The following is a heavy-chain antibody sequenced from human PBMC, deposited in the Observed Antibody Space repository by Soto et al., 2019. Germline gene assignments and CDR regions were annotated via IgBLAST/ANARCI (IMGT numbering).Heavy chain of an antibody. CDR3: AQCLLGVNYYYGMDV. V-gene: IGHV1-69*12. CDR2: IIPIFGTA. D-gene: IGHD3-16*01. CDR1: GGTFSSYA. Sequence: QVQLVQSGAEVKKPGSSVKVSCKASGGTFSSYAINWVRQAPGQGLEWMGGIIPIFGTADYAQKFQGRVTITADQSTSTAYMEMSSLRSEDTAVYYCAQCLLGVNYYYGMDVWGQGTTVTVSS. J-gene: IGHJ6*02.